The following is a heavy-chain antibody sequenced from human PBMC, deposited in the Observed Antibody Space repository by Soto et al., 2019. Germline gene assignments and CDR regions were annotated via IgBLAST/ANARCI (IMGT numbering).Heavy chain of an antibody. D-gene: IGHD1-1*01. CDR1: SGSISSGGYY. CDR2: IYYSGIT. Sequence: QVQLQESGPGLVKPSQTLSLTCTVSSGSISSGGYYWSWIRQHPGKRLEWIGYIYYSGITYYNPALKRRVTSSVNTSKNQSSLKLSSVTAADTAVYYSAKWPQLEPRFDYWGQGTLVTVSS. V-gene: IGHV4-31*03. CDR3: AKWPQLEPRFDY. J-gene: IGHJ4*02.